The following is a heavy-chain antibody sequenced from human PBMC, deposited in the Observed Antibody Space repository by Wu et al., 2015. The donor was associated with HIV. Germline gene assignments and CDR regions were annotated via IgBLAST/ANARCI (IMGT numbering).Heavy chain of an antibody. J-gene: IGHJ3*02. CDR1: GGTFSSYA. Sequence: QVQLVQSGAEVKKPGSSVKVSCKASGGTFSSYAISWVRQVPGQGLEWMGRIIPIFGTANYAQKFQGRVTITADESTSTAYMELSSLRSEDTAVYYCARDRRYYYDSSGYYHDAFDIWGPRGQMVTV. V-gene: IGHV1-69*13. CDR2: IIPIFGTA. CDR3: ARDRRYYYDSSGYYHDAFDI. D-gene: IGHD3-22*01.